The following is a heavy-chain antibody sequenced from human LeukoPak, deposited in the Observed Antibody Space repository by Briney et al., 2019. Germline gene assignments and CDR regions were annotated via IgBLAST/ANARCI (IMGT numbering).Heavy chain of an antibody. Sequence: GGSVRLSCAASGFTFSKYWMLWVRQAPGKGLESVSRINTDGTVTTYADSVKGRFTVSRDHADNTMFLQMNSVRDEDTAVYYCATKQWLAPPPDSWGQGTPVTVSS. CDR2: INTDGTVT. CDR1: GFTFSKYW. CDR3: ATKQWLAPPPDS. V-gene: IGHV3-74*01. D-gene: IGHD6-19*01. J-gene: IGHJ4*02.